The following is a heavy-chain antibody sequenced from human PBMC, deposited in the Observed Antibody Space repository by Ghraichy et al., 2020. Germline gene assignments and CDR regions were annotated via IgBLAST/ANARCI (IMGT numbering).Heavy chain of an antibody. CDR1: GFTFSTYT. V-gene: IGHV3-23*01. D-gene: IGHD2-15*01. CDR2: ITAAGTNT. Sequence: GGSLRLSCAASGFTFSTYTMSWVRQAPGKGLEWVSTITAAGTNTYYIDSVKGRFTISRDNSKNTLYLQMNSLRAEDTAVYSCASHYCSDGSCYSRFHYWGQGTLVTVSS. J-gene: IGHJ4*02. CDR3: ASHYCSDGSCYSRFHY.